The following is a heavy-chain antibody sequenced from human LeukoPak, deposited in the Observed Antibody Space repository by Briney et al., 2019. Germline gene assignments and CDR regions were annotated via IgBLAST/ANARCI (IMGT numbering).Heavy chain of an antibody. CDR2: ISSSSSYI. Sequence: GGSLRLSCAASGFTFGSYSMNWVRQAPGKGLEWVSSISSSSSYIYYADSVKGRFTISRDNAKNSLYLQMNSLRAEDTAVYYCARPDRRAFDIWGQGTMVTVSS. J-gene: IGHJ3*02. CDR1: GFTFGSYS. CDR3: ARPDRRAFDI. V-gene: IGHV3-21*01. D-gene: IGHD3-22*01.